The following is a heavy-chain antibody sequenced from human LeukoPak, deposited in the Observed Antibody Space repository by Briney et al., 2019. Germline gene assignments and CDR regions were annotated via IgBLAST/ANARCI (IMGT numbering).Heavy chain of an antibody. J-gene: IGHJ4*02. Sequence: KSGGSLRLSCAASGFTFSSYSMNWVRQAPGKGLEWVSSISSSSSYIYYADSVKGRFTISRDNAKNSLYLQMNSLRAEDTAVYYCARAGEYYDFWSGYPPYQTVDYWGQGTLVTVSS. V-gene: IGHV3-21*01. CDR2: ISSSSSYI. D-gene: IGHD3-3*01. CDR1: GFTFSSYS. CDR3: ARAGEYYDFWSGYPPYQTVDY.